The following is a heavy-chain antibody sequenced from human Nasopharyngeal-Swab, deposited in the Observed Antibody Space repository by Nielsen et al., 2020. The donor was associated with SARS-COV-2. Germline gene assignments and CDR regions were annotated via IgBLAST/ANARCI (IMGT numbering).Heavy chain of an antibody. CDR1: GGTFSSYA. Sequence: SVKVSCKASGGTFSSYAISWVRQAPGQGLEWMGKIIPILGIANYAQKFQGRVTITADKSTSTAYMELSSLRSEDTAVYYCARGNEGAAAGTGYYYYGMDVWGQGTTVTVSS. V-gene: IGHV1-69*04. CDR3: ARGNEGAAAGTGYYYYGMDV. J-gene: IGHJ6*02. D-gene: IGHD6-13*01. CDR2: IIPILGIA.